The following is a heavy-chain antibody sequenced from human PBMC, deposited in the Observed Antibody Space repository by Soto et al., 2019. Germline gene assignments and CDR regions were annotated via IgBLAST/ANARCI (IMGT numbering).Heavy chain of an antibody. J-gene: IGHJ3*02. Sequence: GGSLRLSCAASGFTFSSYGMHWVRQAPGKGLEWVAVIWYDGSNKYYADSVKGRFTISRDNSKNTLYLQMNSLRAEDTAVYYCARDKHDYGDRDAFDIWGQGTMVTVSS. CDR2: IWYDGSNK. D-gene: IGHD4-17*01. CDR3: ARDKHDYGDRDAFDI. V-gene: IGHV3-33*01. CDR1: GFTFSSYG.